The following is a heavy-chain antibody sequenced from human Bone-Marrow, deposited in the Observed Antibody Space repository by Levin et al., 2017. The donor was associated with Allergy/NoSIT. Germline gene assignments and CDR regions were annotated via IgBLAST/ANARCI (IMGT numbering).Heavy chain of an antibody. J-gene: IGHJ5*01. Sequence: GGSLRLSCAASGFTFSDSAINWVRQAPGKGLEWVSSIDGGSTYIYYANSVRGRFTVSRDNTRNALYLQMNSLRVEDTAVYYCARAPPDDSGFSGWFDFWGQGALVTVSS. V-gene: IGHV3-21*03. CDR1: GFTFSDSA. D-gene: IGHD5-12*01. CDR3: ARAPPDDSGFSGWFDF. CDR2: IDGGSTYI.